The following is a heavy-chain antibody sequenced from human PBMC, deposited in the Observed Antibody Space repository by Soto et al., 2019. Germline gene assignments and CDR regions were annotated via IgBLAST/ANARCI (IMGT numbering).Heavy chain of an antibody. CDR2: INPSGGST. CDR3: ARGRHYYDSSGYYFIRRRDAFDI. CDR1: GYTFTSYY. J-gene: IGHJ3*02. V-gene: IGHV1-46*01. Sequence: QVQLVQSGAEVKKPGASVKVSCKASGYTFTSYYMHWVRQAPGQGLEWLGIINPSGGSTSYAQKFQGRVTMTRDTSTSTVYMELSSLRSEDTAVYYCARGRHYYDSSGYYFIRRRDAFDIWGQGTMVTVSS. D-gene: IGHD3-22*01.